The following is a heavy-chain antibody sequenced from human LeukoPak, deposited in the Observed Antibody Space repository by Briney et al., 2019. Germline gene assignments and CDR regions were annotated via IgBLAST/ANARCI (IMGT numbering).Heavy chain of an antibody. V-gene: IGHV4-59*01. Sequence: KPSETLSLTCTVSGGSISSYYWSWIRQPPRKGLEWIGYYYYNGSTNYNPSLKSQVTISVDTSTKQFSLKLSSVTAADTAVYYCARGDLYCSGGSCSDYWGQGTLVTVSS. CDR2: YYYNGST. D-gene: IGHD2-15*01. CDR1: GGSISSYY. CDR3: ARGDLYCSGGSCSDY. J-gene: IGHJ4*02.